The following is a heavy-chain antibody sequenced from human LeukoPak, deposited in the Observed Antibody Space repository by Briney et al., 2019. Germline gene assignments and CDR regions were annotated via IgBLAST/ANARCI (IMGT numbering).Heavy chain of an antibody. CDR2: IYYSGST. CDR3: ARAGITGFVD. D-gene: IGHD1-20*01. CDR1: GGSISSYY. J-gene: IGHJ4*02. Sequence: SETLSLTCTVSGGSISSYYWSWIRQPPGKGLEWIGYIYYSGSTNYNPSLKSRVTISVDTSKNQFSLKLSSVTAADTAVYYCARAGITGFVDWGQGTLVTVSS. V-gene: IGHV4-59*08.